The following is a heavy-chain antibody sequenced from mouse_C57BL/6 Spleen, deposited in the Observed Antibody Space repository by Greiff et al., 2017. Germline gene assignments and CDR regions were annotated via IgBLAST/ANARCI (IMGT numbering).Heavy chain of an antibody. V-gene: IGHV5-17*01. D-gene: IGHD1-1*01. CDR1: GFTFSDYG. CDR3: ARVYYYGSRNAMDY. Sequence: EVMLVESGGGLVKPGGSLKLSCAASGFTFSDYGMHWVRQAPEKGLEWVAYISSGSSTIYYADTVKGRFPISRDNAKNTLFLQMTSLRSEDTAMYYCARVYYYGSRNAMDYWGQGTSVTVSS. J-gene: IGHJ4*01. CDR2: ISSGSSTI.